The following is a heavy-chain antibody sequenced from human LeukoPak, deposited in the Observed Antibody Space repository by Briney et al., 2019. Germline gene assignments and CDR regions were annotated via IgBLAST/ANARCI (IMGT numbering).Heavy chain of an antibody. Sequence: PGGSLRLSCAASGFTFSNFWMSWVRQAPGKGLEWVANIKQDGSQKYYVDSVKGRFTMSRDNAKNSLYLQMNSLRAEDTAVYYCARGYYYDSSGYYADYWGQGTLVTVSS. D-gene: IGHD3-22*01. CDR1: GFTFSNFW. V-gene: IGHV3-7*04. CDR3: ARGYYYDSSGYYADY. CDR2: IKQDGSQK. J-gene: IGHJ4*02.